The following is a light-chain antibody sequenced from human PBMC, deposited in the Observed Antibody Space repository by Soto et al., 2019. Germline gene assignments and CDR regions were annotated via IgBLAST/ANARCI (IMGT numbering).Light chain of an antibody. CDR2: EVS. Sequence: QSALTQPASVSGSPGQSITISCTGPSSDVGAYNYVSWYQQQSGKAPKLIIHEVSNRPSGVSNRFSGSKSGNTASLTISGLQAEDEADYYCSSFTSNRAYVLGIGTKVTVL. V-gene: IGLV2-14*01. CDR1: SSDVGAYNY. J-gene: IGLJ1*01. CDR3: SSFTSNRAYV.